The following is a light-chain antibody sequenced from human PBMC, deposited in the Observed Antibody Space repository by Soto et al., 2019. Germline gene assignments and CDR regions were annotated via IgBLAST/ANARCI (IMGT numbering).Light chain of an antibody. Sequence: DVVMTQSPLSLPVTLGQPASISCRSSQSLVYSDGIAYLNWFHQRTGQYPRRLIYRASNRDSGVPDRVSGSGSGNNFTLNISRVEAEDVGVYYCMQGTHWPPTFGPGTKVEIK. J-gene: IGKJ1*01. CDR3: MQGTHWPPT. CDR2: RAS. V-gene: IGKV2-30*01. CDR1: QSLVYSDGIAY.